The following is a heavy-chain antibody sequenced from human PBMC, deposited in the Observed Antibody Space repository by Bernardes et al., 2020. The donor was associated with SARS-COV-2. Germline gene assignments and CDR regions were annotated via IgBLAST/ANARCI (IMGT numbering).Heavy chain of an antibody. J-gene: IGHJ6*02. CDR3: AKDSEDPSVELHYYYYYGMDV. CDR2: ISGDGGST. Sequence: GSLRLSCAASGFTFDDYAMHWVRQAPGKGLEWVSLISGDGGSTYYADSVKGRFTISRDNSKNSLYLQMNSLRTEDTALYYCAKDSEDPSVELHYYYYYGMDVWGQGTTVTVSS. CDR1: GFTFDDYA. D-gene: IGHD1-7*01. V-gene: IGHV3-43*02.